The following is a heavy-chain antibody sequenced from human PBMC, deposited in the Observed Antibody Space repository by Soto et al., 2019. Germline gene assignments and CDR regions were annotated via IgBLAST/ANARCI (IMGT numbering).Heavy chain of an antibody. CDR2: INAGNGNT. CDR1: GYTFTSYA. CDR3: ASQYCTNGVCSYNDAFDI. Sequence: ASVKVSCKASGYTFTSYAMHWVRQAPGQRLEWMGWINAGNGNTKYSQKFQGRVTITRDTSASTAYMELSSLRSEDTAVYYCASQYCTNGVCSYNDAFDIWGQGTRVTVSS. D-gene: IGHD2-8*01. V-gene: IGHV1-3*01. J-gene: IGHJ3*02.